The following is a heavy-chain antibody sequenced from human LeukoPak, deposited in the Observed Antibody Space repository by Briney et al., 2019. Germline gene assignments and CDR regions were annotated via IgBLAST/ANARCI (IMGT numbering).Heavy chain of an antibody. CDR1: GYTFTSYG. CDR2: ISGYNGKT. Sequence: ASVKVSCKASGYTFTSYGISWVRQAPGQGLEWMGWISGYNGKTKYARKLQGRVTMTTDTSTSTAYMELRSLRSEDTAVYYCARETSLSLRSFGYWGQGTLVTVSS. V-gene: IGHV1-18*01. D-gene: IGHD5/OR15-5a*01. CDR3: ARETSLSLRSFGY. J-gene: IGHJ4*02.